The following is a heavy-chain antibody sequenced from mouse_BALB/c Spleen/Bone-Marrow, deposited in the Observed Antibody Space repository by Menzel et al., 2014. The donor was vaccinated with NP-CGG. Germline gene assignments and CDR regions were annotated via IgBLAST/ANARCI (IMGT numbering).Heavy chain of an antibody. D-gene: IGHD1-2*01. V-gene: IGHV14-3*02. CDR2: IDPANGNT. CDR3: AEITTAAYYVMDY. J-gene: IGHJ4*01. CDR1: GFNIKDTY. Sequence: EVKVVESGAELVKPGASVKLSCTASGFNIKDTYIHWVKQRPEQGLEWIGRIDPANGNTKYDPKFQGKATITADTSSNTAYLQLSSLTSEDTAVYYCAEITTAAYYVMDYLGQGTSVTVSS.